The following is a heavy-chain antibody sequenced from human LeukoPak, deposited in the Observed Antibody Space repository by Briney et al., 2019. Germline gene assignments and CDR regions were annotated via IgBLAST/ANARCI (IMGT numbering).Heavy chain of an antibody. D-gene: IGHD2-21*01. CDR1: GFTFSNAW. CDR2: IKSKTDGGTT. V-gene: IGHV3-15*01. J-gene: IGHJ3*02. CDR3: TTDLDIVVVRAFDI. Sequence: GGSLRLSCAASGFTFSNAWMSWVRQAPGKGLEWVGRIKSKTDGGTTDYAAPVKGRFTISRDDSKNTLYLQMSSLKTEDTAVYYCTTDLDIVVVRAFDIWGQGTMVTVSS.